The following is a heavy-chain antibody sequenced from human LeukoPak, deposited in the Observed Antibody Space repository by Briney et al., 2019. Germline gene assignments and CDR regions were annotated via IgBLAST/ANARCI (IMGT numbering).Heavy chain of an antibody. CDR2: ISGSGGST. J-gene: IGHJ4*02. D-gene: IGHD3-9*01. CDR1: GFAFSSYA. CDR3: AKDESYDILTSPDY. Sequence: GGSLRLSCAASGFAFSSYAMSWVRQAPGKGLEWVSAISGSGGSTYYADSVKGRFTISRDNSKNTLYLQMNSLRAEDTAVYYCAKDESYDILTSPDYWGQGTLVTVSS. V-gene: IGHV3-23*01.